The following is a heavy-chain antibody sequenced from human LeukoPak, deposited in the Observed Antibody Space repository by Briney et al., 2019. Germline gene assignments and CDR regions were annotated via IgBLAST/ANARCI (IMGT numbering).Heavy chain of an antibody. V-gene: IGHV3-23*01. J-gene: IGHJ1*01. D-gene: IGHD5-18*01. CDR2: ISGGGGST. Sequence: GGTLRLSCAASGFTFSSYDMSWVRQAPGKGLEWVSAISGGGGSTYYADSVKGRFTISRDSFKNTLYLQMNSLRAEDTAVYYCAKGVRYSYGPEYFQNWGQGTLVTVSS. CDR1: GFTFSSYD. CDR3: AKGVRYSYGPEYFQN.